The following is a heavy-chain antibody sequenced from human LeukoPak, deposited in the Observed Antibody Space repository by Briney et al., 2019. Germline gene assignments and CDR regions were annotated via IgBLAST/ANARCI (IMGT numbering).Heavy chain of an antibody. V-gene: IGHV3-53*01. CDR2: IYSGGST. CDR3: ARDYDSSGYLDY. J-gene: IGHJ4*02. D-gene: IGHD3-22*01. CDR1: GFTFSSDA. Sequence: GGSLRLSCAVSGFTFSSDAMSWVRQAPGKGLEWVSVIYSGGSTYYADSVKGRFTISRDNSKNTLYLQMNSLRAEDTAVYYCARDYDSSGYLDYWGQGTLVTVSS.